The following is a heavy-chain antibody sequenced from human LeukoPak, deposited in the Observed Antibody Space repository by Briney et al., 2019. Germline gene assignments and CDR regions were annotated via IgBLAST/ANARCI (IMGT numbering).Heavy chain of an antibody. V-gene: IGHV3-30-3*01. CDR3: AREVEGYGDSPLWGMDV. CDR1: GFSFSTYA. CDR2: ISYNGSHT. D-gene: IGHD4-17*01. J-gene: IGHJ6*02. Sequence: PGGSLRLSCAASGFSFSTYAMHWVRQAPGKGLGWAAVISYNGSHTYYACSVKGRFTVSRDNSMNTLYLQMNSLRAEDTAVYYCAREVEGYGDSPLWGMDVWGQGTTVTVSS.